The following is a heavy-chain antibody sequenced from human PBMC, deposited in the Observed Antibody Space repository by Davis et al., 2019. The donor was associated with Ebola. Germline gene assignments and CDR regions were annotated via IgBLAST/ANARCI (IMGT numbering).Heavy chain of an antibody. J-gene: IGHJ5*01. CDR2: IGWNGDFV. CDR1: GFTFDDYA. D-gene: IGHD5-24*01. Sequence: GGSLPLSCTASGFTFDDYAMHWVRQVPGKGLEWVSGIGWNGDFVRYADSVKGRFTISRDNAKNSLHLQMRNLRPEDTAFYYCARDRRANHGSGRNWFDYWGLGTLVTVSS. CDR3: ARDRRANHGSGRNWFDY. V-gene: IGHV3-9*01.